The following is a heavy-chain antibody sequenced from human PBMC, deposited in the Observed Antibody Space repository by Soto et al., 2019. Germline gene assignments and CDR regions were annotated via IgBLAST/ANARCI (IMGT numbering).Heavy chain of an antibody. CDR1: GGSISSYY. CDR3: ARAGSYDFWSGYYPPTHYYGMDV. Sequence: SETLSLTCTVSGGSISSYYWSWIRQPPGKGLEWIGYIYYSGSTNYNPSLKSRVTISVDTSKNQFSLKLSSVTAADTAVYYCARAGSYDFWSGYYPPTHYYGMDVWGQGTTVTVSS. V-gene: IGHV4-59*01. CDR2: IYYSGST. D-gene: IGHD3-3*01. J-gene: IGHJ6*02.